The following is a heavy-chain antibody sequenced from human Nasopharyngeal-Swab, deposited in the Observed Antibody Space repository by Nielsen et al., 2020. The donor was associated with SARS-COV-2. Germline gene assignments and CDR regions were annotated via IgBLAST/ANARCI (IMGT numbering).Heavy chain of an antibody. CDR1: GFTFSSYA. Sequence: GESLKISCAASGFTFSSYAMHWVRQAPGKGLEWVAVISYDGSNKYYADFVKGRFTISRDNSKNTLYLQMNSLRAEDTAVYYCARESGGGHFQHWGQGTLVTVSS. J-gene: IGHJ1*01. CDR3: ARESGGGHFQH. CDR2: ISYDGSNK. V-gene: IGHV3-30-3*01. D-gene: IGHD3-10*01.